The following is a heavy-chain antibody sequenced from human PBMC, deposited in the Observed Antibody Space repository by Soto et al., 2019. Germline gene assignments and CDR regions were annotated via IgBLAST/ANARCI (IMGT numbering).Heavy chain of an antibody. V-gene: IGHV3-11*01. J-gene: IGHJ5*02. Sequence: GGSLRLSCTVSGFAFRHNYLTWIRQAPGKGLEWLSYINTGGSPAYYADSVKGRFTISTDIAKKSLYRQMDSLRADDTGVYYCATGGIYYETWAQGTLVTVSS. CDR3: ATGGIYYET. CDR2: INTGGSPA. CDR1: GFAFRHNY. D-gene: IGHD1-26*01.